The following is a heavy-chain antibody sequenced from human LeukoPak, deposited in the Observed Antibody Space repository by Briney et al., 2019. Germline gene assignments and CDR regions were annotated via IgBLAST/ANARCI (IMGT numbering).Heavy chain of an antibody. D-gene: IGHD5-24*01. CDR2: FSGSGGST. Sequence: PGGSLRLSCAASGFTFSSYAMSWARQAAGKGLEWVSAFSGSGGSTYYADSVKGRFTISRDNSKNTLYLQMNSLRAGDTAVYYCARSGYNRFDYWGQGTLVTVSS. CDR3: ARSGYNRFDY. CDR1: GFTFSSYA. V-gene: IGHV3-23*01. J-gene: IGHJ4*02.